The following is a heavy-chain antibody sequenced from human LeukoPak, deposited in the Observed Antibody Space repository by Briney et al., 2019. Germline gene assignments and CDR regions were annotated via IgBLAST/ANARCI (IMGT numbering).Heavy chain of an antibody. J-gene: IGHJ4*02. D-gene: IGHD3-22*01. V-gene: IGHV3-23*01. CDR1: GFTFSSYA. Sequence: GGSLRLSCAASGFTFSSYAMSWVRQAPGKGLEWVSGISGSGVNTYYADSVKGRFTISRDNSKNTLYVQVNSLGTEDTAAYYCAKGSYYDSSGSFYFDYWGQGTLVTVSS. CDR3: AKGSYYDSSGSFYFDY. CDR2: ISGSGVNT.